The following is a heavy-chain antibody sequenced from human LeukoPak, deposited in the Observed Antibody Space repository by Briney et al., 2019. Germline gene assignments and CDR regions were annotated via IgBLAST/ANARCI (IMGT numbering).Heavy chain of an antibody. CDR2: INAGNGDT. J-gene: IGHJ3*02. CDR3: ARSTHYYGSGSSSAHAFDI. V-gene: IGHV1-3*01. D-gene: IGHD3-10*01. Sequence: ASVKVSCKASGYTFTSYAMHWVRQAPGQRLEWLGWINAGNGDTKYSQKFQGRVTITRDTSASTAYMELSSLRSEDTAVYYCARSTHYYGSGSSSAHAFDIWGQGTMVTVSS. CDR1: GYTFTSYA.